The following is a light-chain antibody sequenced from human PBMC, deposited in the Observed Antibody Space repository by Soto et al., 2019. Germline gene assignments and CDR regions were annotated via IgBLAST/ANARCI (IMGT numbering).Light chain of an antibody. Sequence: QSVLTQLPSASGTPGQRVTISCSGSNSNIGSNYVYWYQQLPGTAPKLLIYRNNQRPSGVPDRFSGSKSGTSASLAISGLRSEDEADYHCATWDDSLSGRVFGGGTKLTVL. CDR2: RNN. J-gene: IGLJ3*02. CDR3: ATWDDSLSGRV. CDR1: NSNIGSNY. V-gene: IGLV1-47*01.